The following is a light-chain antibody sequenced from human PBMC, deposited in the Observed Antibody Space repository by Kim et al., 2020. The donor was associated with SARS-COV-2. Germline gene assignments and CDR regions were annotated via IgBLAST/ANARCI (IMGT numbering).Light chain of an antibody. Sequence: KTITITCTRSSGSIATNYVQWYQQRPSSAPTTVIYEDTERPSGVPDRFSGSIDSSSNSASLTISGLKTEDEADYYCQSYDANNHWVFGGGTQLTVL. J-gene: IGLJ3*02. V-gene: IGLV6-57*03. CDR2: EDT. CDR1: SGSIATNY. CDR3: QSYDANNHWV.